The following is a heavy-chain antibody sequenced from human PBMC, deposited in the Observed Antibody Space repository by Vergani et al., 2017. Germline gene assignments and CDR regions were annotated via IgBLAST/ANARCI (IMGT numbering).Heavy chain of an antibody. D-gene: IGHD2-21*02. V-gene: IGHV3-21*01. CDR2: ISSSSSYI. CDR3: ARVIVVVTAILDY. Sequence: EVQLVESGGGLVKPGGSLRLSCAASGFTFSSYSMNWVRQAPGKGLEWVSSISSSSSYIYYADSVKGRFTISRDNTKNSLYLQMNSLRAEDTAVYYCARVIVVVTAILDYWGQGNLVTVSS. CDR1: GFTFSSYS. J-gene: IGHJ4*02.